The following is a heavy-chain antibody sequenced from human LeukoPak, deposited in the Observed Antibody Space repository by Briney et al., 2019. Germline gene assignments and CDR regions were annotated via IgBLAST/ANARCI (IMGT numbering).Heavy chain of an antibody. CDR2: IYYSGST. CDR3: ARQFGNWDPDY. J-gene: IGHJ4*02. V-gene: IGHV4-39*01. CDR1: GGSISSSSYY. D-gene: IGHD7-27*01. Sequence: SETLSLTCTVSGGSISSSSYYWGWIRQPPGKGLEWIGSIYYSGSTYYNPPLTSRATISVDTSMNQLSLKMTSVTAADTAVYYCARQFGNWDPDYWGQGTLVTVSS.